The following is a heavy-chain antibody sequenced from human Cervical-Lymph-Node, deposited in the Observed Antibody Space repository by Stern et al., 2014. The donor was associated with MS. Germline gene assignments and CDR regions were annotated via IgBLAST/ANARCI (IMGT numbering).Heavy chain of an antibody. CDR3: ARVRGRQYFDY. CDR1: EFTFSDYY. Sequence: VQLVESGGGLVKPAGSLRLSCAASEFTFSDYYMIWIRQAPGKGLEWVSFISGGGSVIYYADSVKGRFTISRDNAKNTLYLQMNSLRAEDTAVYYCARVRGRQYFDYWGQGTLVTVSS. CDR2: ISGGGSVI. J-gene: IGHJ4*02. V-gene: IGHV3-11*01.